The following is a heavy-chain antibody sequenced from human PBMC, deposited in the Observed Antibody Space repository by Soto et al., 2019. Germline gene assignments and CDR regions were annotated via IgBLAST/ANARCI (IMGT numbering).Heavy chain of an antibody. D-gene: IGHD2-21*01. CDR2: IAAGNGNT. Sequence: QVQLVQSGAEVKNPGASVRISCKTSGYSFTDYAILWMRQAPGQALEWLGWIAAGNGNTGFSQKFQGRVTVTRDTSATRAYMELTSLRSEDTAVYYCAKGSRMWTPDYWGQGTLVTVSS. CDR3: AKGSRMWTPDY. J-gene: IGHJ4*02. V-gene: IGHV1-3*01. CDR1: GYSFTDYA.